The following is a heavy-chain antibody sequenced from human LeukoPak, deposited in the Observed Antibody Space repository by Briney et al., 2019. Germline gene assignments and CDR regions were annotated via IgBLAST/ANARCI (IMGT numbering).Heavy chain of an antibody. CDR2: ISWNSGRI. V-gene: IGHV3-9*01. CDR1: GFTFDDYA. CDR3: VKDSGRNYYYGMDV. J-gene: IGHJ6*02. D-gene: IGHD1-1*01. Sequence: GGSLRLSCAASGFTFDDYAMHWVRQAPGKGLEWVAGISWNSGRIGYADSVKGRFTISRDNANNSLYLQMNSLRVEDTALYYCVKDSGRNYYYGMDVWGQGTTVTVSS.